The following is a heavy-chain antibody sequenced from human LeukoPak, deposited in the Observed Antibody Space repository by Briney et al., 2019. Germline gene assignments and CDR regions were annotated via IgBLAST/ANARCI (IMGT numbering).Heavy chain of an antibody. CDR3: ARGGYYYDSSGPYYYYYMDV. V-gene: IGHV4-34*01. Sequence: SETLSLTCAVYGGSFSGYYWSWLRQPPGKGLEWIGEINHSGSTNYNPSLKSRVTISVDTSKNQFSLKLSSVAAADTAVYYCARGGYYYDSSGPYYYYYMDVWGKGTTVTVSS. J-gene: IGHJ6*03. D-gene: IGHD3-22*01. CDR2: INHSGST. CDR1: GGSFSGYY.